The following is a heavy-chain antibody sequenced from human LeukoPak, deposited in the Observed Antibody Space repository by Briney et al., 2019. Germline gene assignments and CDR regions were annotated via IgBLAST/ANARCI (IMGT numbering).Heavy chain of an antibody. V-gene: IGHV1-46*01. CDR2: INPSGGST. D-gene: IGHD3-3*01. CDR3: ATEDYDFWSGYHY. CDR1: GYTFTSYF. J-gene: IGHJ4*02. Sequence: GASVKVSCKASGYTFTSYFMHWVRQAPGQGLEWMGIINPSGGSTNYAQKFQGRVTMTRDTSTSTVYMELSSLRSEDTAVYYCATEDYDFWSGYHYWGQGTLVTSPQ.